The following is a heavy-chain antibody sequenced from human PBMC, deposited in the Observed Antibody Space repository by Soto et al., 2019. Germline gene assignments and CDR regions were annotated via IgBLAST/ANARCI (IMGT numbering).Heavy chain of an antibody. CDR3: ARSWGSDYFDH. Sequence: SETLCLTCTVSGVSISTYYWSWIRQPPGKGLEWIGYIDYSGRTNYNPSLKSRVTISVDTSKNQFSLKLSSVTAADTAVYYCARSWGSDYFDHWGQGTLVTVPS. J-gene: IGHJ4*02. D-gene: IGHD3-16*01. CDR1: GVSISTYY. V-gene: IGHV4-59*01. CDR2: IDYSGRT.